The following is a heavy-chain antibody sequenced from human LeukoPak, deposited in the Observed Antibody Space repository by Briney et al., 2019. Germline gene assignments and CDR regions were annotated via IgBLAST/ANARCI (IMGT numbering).Heavy chain of an antibody. CDR1: GFTFSNYW. D-gene: IGHD2-8*01. V-gene: IGHV3-74*01. CDR3: ARSQSGVFDV. CDR2: LNGDGTNI. Sequence: GGSLRLSCVASGFTFSNYWMQWVRQVPGKGLVWVSRLNGDGTNIIYADSVKGRFTISRDNAENTLYLQMNSLRAEDTALYYCARSQSGVFDVWGQGTMVTVCS. J-gene: IGHJ3*01.